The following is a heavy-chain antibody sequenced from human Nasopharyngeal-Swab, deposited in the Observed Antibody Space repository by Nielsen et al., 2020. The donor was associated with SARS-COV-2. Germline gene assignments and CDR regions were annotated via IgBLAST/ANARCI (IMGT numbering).Heavy chain of an antibody. CDR3: ARAGSSGWYYYFDY. CDR1: GFTFSRYW. J-gene: IGHJ4*02. D-gene: IGHD6-19*01. CDR2: IKQDGSEK. V-gene: IGHV3-7*01. Sequence: GESLKISCAASGFTFSRYWMSWVRQAPGKGLEWVANIKQDGSEKYYVDSVKGRFTISRDNAKNSLYLQMNSLRAEDTAVYYCARAGSSGWYYYFDYWGQGTLVTVSS.